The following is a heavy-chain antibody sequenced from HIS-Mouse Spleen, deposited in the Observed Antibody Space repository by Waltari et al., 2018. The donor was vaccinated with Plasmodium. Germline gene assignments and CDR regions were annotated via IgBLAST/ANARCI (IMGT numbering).Heavy chain of an antibody. CDR2: IKQDGSEK. CDR3: ASSWYWYFDL. D-gene: IGHD6-13*01. CDR1: AFTLRSYW. V-gene: IGHV3-7*01. Sequence: EVQLVDSGGVLVHPGGSLRLSFAASAFTLRSYWMSWCRQAAGKGLEWVANIKQDGSEKYYVDSVKGRFTISRDNAKNSLYLQMNSLRAEDTAVYYCASSWYWYFDLWGRGTLVTVSS. J-gene: IGHJ2*01.